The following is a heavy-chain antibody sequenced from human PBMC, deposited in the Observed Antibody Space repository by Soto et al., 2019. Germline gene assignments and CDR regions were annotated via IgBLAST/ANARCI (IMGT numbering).Heavy chain of an antibody. CDR2: INPSGGST. V-gene: IGHV1-46*01. Sequence: ASVKVSCKASGYTFTSYYMHWVRQAPGQGLEWMGIINPSGGSTSYAQKFQGRVTMTRDTSTSTVYMELSSLRSEDTAVYYCALVSLLWFGESSDAFDIWGQGTMVTVSS. D-gene: IGHD3-10*01. CDR3: ALVSLLWFGESSDAFDI. CDR1: GYTFTSYY. J-gene: IGHJ3*02.